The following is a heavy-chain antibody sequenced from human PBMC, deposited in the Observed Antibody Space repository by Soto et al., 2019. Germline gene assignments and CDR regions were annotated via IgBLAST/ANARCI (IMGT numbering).Heavy chain of an antibody. J-gene: IGHJ4*02. V-gene: IGHV4-39*01. CDR1: GGSISSSSYY. CDR2: IYYSGST. Sequence: TSETLSLTCTVSGGSISSSSYYWGWIRQPPGKGLEWIGSIYYSGSTYYNPSLKSRVTISVDTSKNQFSLKLSSVTAADTAVYYCARHYYDSSGYFPFDYWGQGTLVTVS. CDR3: ARHYYDSSGYFPFDY. D-gene: IGHD3-22*01.